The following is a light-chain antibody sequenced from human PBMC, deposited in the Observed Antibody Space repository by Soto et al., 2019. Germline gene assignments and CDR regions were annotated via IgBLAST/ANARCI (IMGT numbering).Light chain of an antibody. V-gene: IGLV2-14*03. CDR2: DVT. CDR1: SSEVGGYNY. J-gene: IGLJ1*01. Sequence: QSVLTQPASVSGSPGQSITISCTGTSSEVGGYNYVSWYQQHPGKAPRLIIHDVTNRPSGVSNRFSGSKSGNTASLTISGLQAEDEADYYCSSYTSSSTLYVFGAGTKVTVL. CDR3: SSYTSSSTLYV.